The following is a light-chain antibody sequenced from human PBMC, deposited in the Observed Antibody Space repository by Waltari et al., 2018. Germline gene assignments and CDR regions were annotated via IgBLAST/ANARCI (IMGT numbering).Light chain of an antibody. J-gene: IGLJ3*02. Sequence: QPVLTQPPSSSASPGESARLTCTLPSDINVGDFNIYWYQQKPGSPPRFLLYYKPDSDNAQGSGFPGRFSGSKDASANAVILLISVLQSEDEADYYCMFWPSNVWVFGGGTKLTVL. CDR3: MFWPSNVWV. CDR1: SDINVGDFN. V-gene: IGLV5-37*01. CDR2: YKPDSDN.